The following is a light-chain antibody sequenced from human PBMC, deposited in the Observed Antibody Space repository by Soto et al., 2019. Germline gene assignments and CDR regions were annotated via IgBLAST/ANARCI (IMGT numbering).Light chain of an antibody. Sequence: EIVLTQSPGTLSLSPGERATLSCKASQPVSSYLAWYQQKPGQAPRLLIYDASKRATGIPARFSGSGSGSDFTLTISNVEPEDLAVYYCQQRSNWPLFGQGTRLEIK. CDR3: QQRSNWPL. V-gene: IGKV3-11*01. J-gene: IGKJ5*01. CDR2: DAS. CDR1: QPVSSY.